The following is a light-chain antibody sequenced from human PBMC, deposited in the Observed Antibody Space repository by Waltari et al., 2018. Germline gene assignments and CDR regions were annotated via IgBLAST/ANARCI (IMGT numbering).Light chain of an antibody. V-gene: IGKV1-39*01. CDR1: QAINTY. Sequence: DIRMTQSPSSLSASVGDRVTITCRASQAINTYLNWYQQQPGKAPKLLIYAASRLHRGVPSRFSGSGSGTDFTLTISRLRPEDFATYYCQQSYFTPRGNFGPGTRVEI. CDR2: AAS. CDR3: QQSYFTPRGN. J-gene: IGKJ3*01.